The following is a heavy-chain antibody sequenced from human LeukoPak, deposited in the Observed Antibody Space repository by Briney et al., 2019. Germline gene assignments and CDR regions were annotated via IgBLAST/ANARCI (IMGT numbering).Heavy chain of an antibody. J-gene: IGHJ2*01. Sequence: PGGSLRLSFAASGFTFSDYYMSWIRQAPGKGLEWVSYNSSSSSIIYYADSVKGRFTISRDNAKNSLYLQMNSLRAEDTAVYYCARYATGTGNWYFDLWGRGTLVTVSS. CDR1: GFTFSDYY. CDR2: NSSSSSII. V-gene: IGHV3-11*04. CDR3: ARYATGTGNWYFDL. D-gene: IGHD3-10*01.